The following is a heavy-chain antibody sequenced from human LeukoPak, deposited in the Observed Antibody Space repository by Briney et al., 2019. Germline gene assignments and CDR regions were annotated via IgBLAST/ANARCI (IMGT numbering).Heavy chain of an antibody. CDR1: GFTFSSYG. D-gene: IGHD2-15*01. Sequence: GGSLRLSCAASGFTFSSYGMHWVRQAPGKGLEWVAVISYDGSNKYYADSVKGRFTISRDNSKNTLYLQMNSLRAEDTAVYYCARVGVFCSGGSCYQYYYYYYSMDVWGQGTTVTVSS. CDR3: ARVGVFCSGGSCYQYYYYYYSMDV. V-gene: IGHV3-30*03. CDR2: ISYDGSNK. J-gene: IGHJ6*02.